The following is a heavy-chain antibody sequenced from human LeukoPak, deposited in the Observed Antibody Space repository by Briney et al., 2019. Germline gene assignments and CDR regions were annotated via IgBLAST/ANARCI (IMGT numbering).Heavy chain of an antibody. CDR3: ARRDTTGWYYFDY. D-gene: IGHD6-19*01. J-gene: IGHJ4*02. CDR2: IYPGDSDT. Sequence: GESLQISCQGSGYDFASYWIGWVRQMPGKGLELMGIIYPGDSDTRYSPSFQGQVTISADKSISTAYLQWSSLKASDTAIYYCARRDTTGWYYFDYWGQGTLVTVSS. V-gene: IGHV5-51*01. CDR1: GYDFASYW.